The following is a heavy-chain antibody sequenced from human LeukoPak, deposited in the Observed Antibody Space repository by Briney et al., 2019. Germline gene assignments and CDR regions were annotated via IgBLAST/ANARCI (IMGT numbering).Heavy chain of an antibody. CDR1: EFTFSSYA. CDR3: AKDRVSGSPGRWNY. J-gene: IGHJ4*02. Sequence: QPGGSLRLSCAASEFTFSSYAMSWVRQAPGKGLEWVSAISGSGGSTYYADSVKGRFTISRDNSKNTLYLQMNSLRAEDTAVYYCAKDRVSGSPGRWNYWGQGTLVTVSS. V-gene: IGHV3-23*01. D-gene: IGHD1-26*01. CDR2: ISGSGGST.